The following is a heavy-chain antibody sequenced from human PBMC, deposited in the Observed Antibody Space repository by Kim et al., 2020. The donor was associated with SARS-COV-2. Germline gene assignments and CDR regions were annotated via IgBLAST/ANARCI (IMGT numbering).Heavy chain of an antibody. V-gene: IGHV3-23*01. Sequence: GGSLRLSCAASGFTFNIYAMTWVRQIPGKGLEWVSVISGSGVTTYYGDSVKGRFTISRDNSKTTLYLQMDSLRADDTAIYYCAKCGQQCLRSSVMDVWGQGTTVTV. CDR2: ISGSGVTT. CDR1: GFTFNIYA. J-gene: IGHJ6*02. D-gene: IGHD4-17*01. CDR3: AKCGQQCLRSSVMDV.